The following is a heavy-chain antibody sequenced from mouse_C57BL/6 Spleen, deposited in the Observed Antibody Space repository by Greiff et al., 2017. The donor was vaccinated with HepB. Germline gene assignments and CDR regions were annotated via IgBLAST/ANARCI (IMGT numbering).Heavy chain of an antibody. CDR3: TSLNYGKGY. V-gene: IGHV1-15*01. Sequence: QVQLKQSGAELVRPGASVTLSCKASGYTFTDYEMHWVKQTPVHGLEWIGAIDPETGGTAYNQKFKGKAILTADKSSSTAYMELRSLTSEDSAVYYCTSLNYGKGYWGQGTTLTVSS. D-gene: IGHD1-1*01. CDR1: GYTFTDYE. J-gene: IGHJ2*01. CDR2: IDPETGGT.